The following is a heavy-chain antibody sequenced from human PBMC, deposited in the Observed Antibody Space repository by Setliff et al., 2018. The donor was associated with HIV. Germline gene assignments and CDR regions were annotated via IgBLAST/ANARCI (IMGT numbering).Heavy chain of an antibody. CDR2: IRSHPFYGTK. D-gene: IGHD4-17*01. Sequence: QPGGSLRLSCLVSGFTVGDYTMSWVRQAPGKGLEWVAFIRSHPFYGTKEYAASVKGRFTISRDDSTNIAYLQMNSLQTEDTAVYYCARGPGSGDYSYYFDYWGQGTLVTVSS. CDR3: ARGPGSGDYSYYFDY. CDR1: GFTVGDYT. J-gene: IGHJ4*02. V-gene: IGHV3-49*04.